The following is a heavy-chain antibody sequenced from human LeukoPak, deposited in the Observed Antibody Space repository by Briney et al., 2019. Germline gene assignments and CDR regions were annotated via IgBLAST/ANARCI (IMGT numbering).Heavy chain of an antibody. D-gene: IGHD3-22*01. CDR3: ASSLRYYDSSGYYYFDY. CDR2: IYHSGST. V-gene: IGHV4-38-2*01. J-gene: IGHJ4*02. CDR1: GYSISNDYY. Sequence: PSETLSLTCAVSGYSISNDYYWGWIRQPPGKGLEWIGSIYHSGSTYYNPSLKSRVTISVDTSKNQFSLKLSSVTAADTAVYYCASSLRYYDSSGYYYFDYWGQGTLVTVSS.